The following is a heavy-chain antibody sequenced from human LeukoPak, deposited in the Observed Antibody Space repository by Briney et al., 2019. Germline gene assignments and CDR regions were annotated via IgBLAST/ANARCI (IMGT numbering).Heavy chain of an antibody. CDR2: ISYESSVK. Sequence: GGSLRLSCAASGFTFSSYAMHWVRQAPGKGLEWVALISYESSVKYYADSVIGRFTISRDNSQNSLFLQMNSLTVEDAAVYYCARVELLGGSSPPDSYGMDVWGQGTTVTVSS. V-gene: IGHV3-30*01. D-gene: IGHD6-13*01. CDR1: GFTFSSYA. CDR3: ARVELLGGSSPPDSYGMDV. J-gene: IGHJ6*02.